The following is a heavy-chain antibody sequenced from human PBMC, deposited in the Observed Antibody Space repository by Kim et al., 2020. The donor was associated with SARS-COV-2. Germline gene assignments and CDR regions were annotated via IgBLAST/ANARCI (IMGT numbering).Heavy chain of an antibody. Sequence: APVKGRFTISRDDSKNTLYLQMNNLKTEDTAVYYCTTHDGVMVYAMSMFDSWGQGTLVTVSS. CDR3: TTHDGVMVYAMSMFDS. J-gene: IGHJ4*02. V-gene: IGHV3-15*01. D-gene: IGHD2-8*01.